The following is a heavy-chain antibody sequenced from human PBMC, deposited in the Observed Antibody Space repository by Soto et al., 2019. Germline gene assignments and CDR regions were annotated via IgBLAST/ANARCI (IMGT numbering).Heavy chain of an antibody. Sequence: XVCLRLSCAACGFTFDDYAMHWVRQVPGKALEWVSLISWDGENTFYADSVKGRFTISRDSSRNSLYLQMNGLRSEDSALYYCGKPFDPDGYSYYIDHCGQRTLVTVSS. J-gene: IGHJ4*02. CDR1: GFTFDDYA. V-gene: IGHV3-43*01. CDR3: GKPFDPDGYSYYIDH. CDR2: ISWDGENT. D-gene: IGHD4-4*01.